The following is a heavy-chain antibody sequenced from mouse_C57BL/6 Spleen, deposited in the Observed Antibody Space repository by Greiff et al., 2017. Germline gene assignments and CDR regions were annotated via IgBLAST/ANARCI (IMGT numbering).Heavy chain of an antibody. J-gene: IGHJ3*01. CDR2: IDPEDGDT. V-gene: IGHV14-1*01. Sequence: VHVKQSGAELVRPGASVKLSCTASGFNIKDYYMHWVKQRPEQGLEWIGRIDPEDGDTEYAPKFQGKATMTADTSSNTAYLQLSSLTSEDTAVYYCTPGGGFADWGQGTLVTVSA. CDR1: GFNIKDYY. CDR3: TPGGGFAD.